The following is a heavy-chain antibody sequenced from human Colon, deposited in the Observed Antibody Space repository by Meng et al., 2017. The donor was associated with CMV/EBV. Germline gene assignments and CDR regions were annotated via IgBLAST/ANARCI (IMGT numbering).Heavy chain of an antibody. CDR3: ARRQWSANFDF. CDR1: GVSISDDY. D-gene: IGHD2-15*01. V-gene: IGHV4-59*08. Sequence: LRLSGSVSGVSISDDYWAWIRQPPGKGLEWIAYVHSNGNTNYTPSLKSRVTLSMDTSKNEFSLRLSSVTAADTAISYCARRQWSANFDFWGQGALVTVSS. CDR2: VHSNGNT. J-gene: IGHJ4*02.